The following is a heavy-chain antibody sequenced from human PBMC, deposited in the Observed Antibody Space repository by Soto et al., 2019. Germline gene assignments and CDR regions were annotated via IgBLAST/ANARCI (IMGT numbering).Heavy chain of an antibody. CDR1: GFTFDDYA. CDR3: TKDPLRFLEWYGAYYFDY. CDR2: ISWNSGRT. D-gene: IGHD3-3*01. Sequence: GGSLRLSCAASGFTFDDYAMHWVRQAPGKGLEWVSGISWNSGRTGYADSVKGRFTISRDNAKNSLYLQMNSLRAEDTAFYYCTKDPLRFLEWYGAYYFDYWGQGTLVTVSS. V-gene: IGHV3-9*01. J-gene: IGHJ4*02.